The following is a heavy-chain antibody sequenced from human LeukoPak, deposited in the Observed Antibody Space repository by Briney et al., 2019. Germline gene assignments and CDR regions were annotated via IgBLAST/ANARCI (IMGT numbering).Heavy chain of an antibody. V-gene: IGHV1-69*13. CDR3: ARNAVPDRPFSGMDV. CDR1: GGTFSSYA. CDR2: IIPIFGTA. J-gene: IGHJ6*04. D-gene: IGHD2-2*01. Sequence: SVNFSCKASGGTFSSYAISWVRQAPGQGLEWMGGIIPIFGTANYAQKFQGRVTITADASTSTAYMELSSLRSEDTAVYYCARNAVPDRPFSGMDVWGKGTTVTASS.